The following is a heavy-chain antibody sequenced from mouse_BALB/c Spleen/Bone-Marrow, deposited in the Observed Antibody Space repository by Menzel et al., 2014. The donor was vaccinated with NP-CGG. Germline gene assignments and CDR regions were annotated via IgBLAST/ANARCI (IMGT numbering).Heavy chain of an antibody. J-gene: IGHJ3*01. CDR1: GYTFTSYV. Sequence: VQLQQSGPELVKPGASVKMSCKASGYTFTSYVMHWVKQKPGQGLEWIGHINPYNDGTKYNEKFNGKATLTSDKSSSTAYMELSSLTSEDSAVYYCARDGDYDWFAYWGQGTLVTVSA. D-gene: IGHD2-4*01. CDR3: ARDGDYDWFAY. V-gene: IGHV1-14*01. CDR2: INPYNDGT.